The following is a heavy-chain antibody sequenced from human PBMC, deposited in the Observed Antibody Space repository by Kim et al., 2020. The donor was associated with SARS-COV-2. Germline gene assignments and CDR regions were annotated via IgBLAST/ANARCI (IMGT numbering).Heavy chain of an antibody. J-gene: IGHJ6*02. CDR3: ARGDHRGKYYYYYYGMDV. CDR2: ISAYNGNT. CDR1: GYTFTSYG. V-gene: IGHV1-18*04. Sequence: ASVKVSCKASGYTFTSYGISWVRQAPGQGLEWMGWISAYNGNTNYAQKLQGRVTMTTDTSTSTAYMELRSLRSDDTAVYYCARGDHRGKYYYYYYGMDVWGQGTTVTVSS.